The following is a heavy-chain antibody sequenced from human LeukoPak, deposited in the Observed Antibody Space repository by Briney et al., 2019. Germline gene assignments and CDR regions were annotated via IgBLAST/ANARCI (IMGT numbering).Heavy chain of an antibody. J-gene: IGHJ4*02. D-gene: IGHD3-10*01. CDR2: ISGSGGST. CDR1: GFTVSSNS. V-gene: IGHV3-23*01. Sequence: PGGSLRLSCTVSGFTVSSNSMSWVRQAPGKGLEWVSAISGSGGSTYYADSVKGRFTISRDNSKNTLYLQMNSLRAEDTAVYYCAKDRLAMVRGVTAFDYWGQGTLVTVSS. CDR3: AKDRLAMVRGVTAFDY.